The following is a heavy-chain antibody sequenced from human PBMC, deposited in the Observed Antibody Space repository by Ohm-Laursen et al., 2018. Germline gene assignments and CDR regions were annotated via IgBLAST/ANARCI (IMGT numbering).Heavy chain of an antibody. D-gene: IGHD2-15*01. J-gene: IGHJ3*02. V-gene: IGHV3-23*01. Sequence: SLRLSCAASGFTFSISGMTWVRQAPGKGLEWVSGISVSGSSTDYADSVKGRFTISRDNSKNTLYLQMNSLRAEDTAVYYCARDILAYAFDIWGQGTMVTVSS. CDR2: ISVSGSST. CDR1: GFTFSISG. CDR3: ARDILAYAFDI.